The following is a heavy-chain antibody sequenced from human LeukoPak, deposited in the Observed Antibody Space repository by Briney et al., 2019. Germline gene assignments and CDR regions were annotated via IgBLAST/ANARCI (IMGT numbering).Heavy chain of an antibody. D-gene: IGHD2-8*01. CDR1: GFTFTTYN. J-gene: IGHJ6*03. Sequence: GGSLRLSCAASGFTFTTYNMNWVRQAPGKGLKWVSSISSSSSYIYYADSVKGRFTISRDNAKNSLSLQMNSLRAEDTAVYYCARDNRNGYNYYYYMDVWGKGTTVTVSS. CDR2: ISSSSSYI. V-gene: IGHV3-21*01. CDR3: ARDNRNGYNYYYYMDV.